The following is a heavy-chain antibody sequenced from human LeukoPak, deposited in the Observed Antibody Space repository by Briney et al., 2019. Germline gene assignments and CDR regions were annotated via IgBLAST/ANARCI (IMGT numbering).Heavy chain of an antibody. D-gene: IGHD3-10*01. J-gene: IGHJ4*02. CDR2: IYYSGST. CDR1: AGSISSYY. Sequence: NSSETLSLTSTVSAGSISSYYWSWIRHPPGKGLEWIGYIYYSGSTNYNPSLKSRVTISVDTSKNQFSLKLSSVTAADTAVYYCARDLYGSGSLSWGQGTLVTVSS. CDR3: ARDLYGSGSLS. V-gene: IGHV4-59*01.